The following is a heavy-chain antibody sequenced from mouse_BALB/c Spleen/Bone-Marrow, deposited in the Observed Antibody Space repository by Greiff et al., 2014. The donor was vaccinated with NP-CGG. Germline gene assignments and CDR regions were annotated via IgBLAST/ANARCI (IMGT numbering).Heavy chain of an antibody. CDR2: IDTSDSYT. CDR3: ARDYYGRGWYFDV. Sequence: LQESGAELVMPGASVKMSCKASGYTFTDYWMHWVKQRPGQGLEWIGAIDTSDSYTSYNQKFKGKATLTVDESSSTAYMQLSSLTSEDSAVYNCARDYYGRGWYFDVWGAGTTVTVSS. J-gene: IGHJ1*01. D-gene: IGHD1-1*01. CDR1: GYTFTDYW. V-gene: IGHV1-69*01.